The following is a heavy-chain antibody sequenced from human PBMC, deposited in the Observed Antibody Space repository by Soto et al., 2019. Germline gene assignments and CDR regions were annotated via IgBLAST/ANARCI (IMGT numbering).Heavy chain of an antibody. CDR1: GFTLTNQG. J-gene: IGHJ4*02. CDR2: ISNDGSNK. D-gene: IGHD2-8*02. CDR3: AKDRTNTWSFDY. V-gene: IGHV3-30*18. Sequence: AGGSLRLSCEVSGFTLTNQGVHWVRQAPGKGLEWVAVISNDGSNKYYDSVKGRFTISRDNSKNTVYLQMDSLRLEDTAVYYCAKDRTNTWSFDYWGQGTLVTVSS.